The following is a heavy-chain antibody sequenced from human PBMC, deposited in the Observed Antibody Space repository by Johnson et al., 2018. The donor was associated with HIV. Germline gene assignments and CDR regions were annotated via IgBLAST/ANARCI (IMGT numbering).Heavy chain of an antibody. CDR3: ASGAAVAGNAFDI. D-gene: IGHD6-19*01. Sequence: QVQLVESGGGVVQPGRSLRLSCAASGFTFSSYAVHWVRQAPGKGLEWVAVISYDGSEKYYVDSVKGRFTISRDNAKNSLYLQMNSLRAEDTAVYYCASGAAVAGNAFDIWGQGTMVTVSS. J-gene: IGHJ3*02. CDR1: GFTFSSYA. V-gene: IGHV3-30*04. CDR2: ISYDGSEK.